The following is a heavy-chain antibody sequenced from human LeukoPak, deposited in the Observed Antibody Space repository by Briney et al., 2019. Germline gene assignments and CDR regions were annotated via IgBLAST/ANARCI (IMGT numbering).Heavy chain of an antibody. V-gene: IGHV3-21*01. Sequence: GGSLRLSCAASGFPFSTYTTSWVRQAPGKGLEWVSSIYGSGSKIFYADSVKGRFTISRDNAKNSLYLQMNSLRAEDTAVYYCARDLTWLVRGFDYWGQGTLVTVSS. CDR3: ARDLTWLVRGFDY. D-gene: IGHD6-19*01. CDR2: IYGSGSKI. CDR1: GFPFSTYT. J-gene: IGHJ4*02.